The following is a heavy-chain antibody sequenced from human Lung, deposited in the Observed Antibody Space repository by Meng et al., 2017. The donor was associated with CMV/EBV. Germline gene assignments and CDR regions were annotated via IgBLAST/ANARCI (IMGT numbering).Heavy chain of an antibody. J-gene: IGHJ3*02. Sequence: GESXKISXAASGFTFSSYEMNWVRQAPGEGLEWVSYISSSGSTMYYADSVKGRFTISRDNAKNSLYLQMNSLRVEDTAVYYCARRSGSYVNAFDIWGQGTMVTVSS. CDR2: ISSSGSTM. D-gene: IGHD1-26*01. CDR1: GFTFSSYE. V-gene: IGHV3-48*03. CDR3: ARRSGSYVNAFDI.